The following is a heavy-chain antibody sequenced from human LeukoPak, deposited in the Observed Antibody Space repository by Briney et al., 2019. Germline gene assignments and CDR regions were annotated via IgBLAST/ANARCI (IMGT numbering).Heavy chain of an antibody. CDR1: GYTFTGYY. CDR2: INPNSGGT. CDR3: ARDRVPIVRATKPTTRSAAFDI. J-gene: IGHJ3*02. D-gene: IGHD1-26*01. Sequence: ASVKVSCKASGYTFTGYYTHWVRQAPGQGLEWMGRINPNSGGTNYAQKFQGRVTMTRDTSISTAYMELSRLRSDDTAVYYCARDRVPIVRATKPTTRSAAFDIWGQGTMVTVSS. V-gene: IGHV1-2*06.